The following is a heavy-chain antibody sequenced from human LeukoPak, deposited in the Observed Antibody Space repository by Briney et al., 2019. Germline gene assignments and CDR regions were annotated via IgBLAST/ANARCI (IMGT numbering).Heavy chain of an antibody. V-gene: IGHV3-73*01. J-gene: IGHJ4*02. CDR1: GFTFSGSD. Sequence: PGGSLRLSCAASGFTFSGSDMHWVRQASGKGLEWVGRIRSKANTYATAYAASAKGRFTISRDDSKNTAYLQMNSLKTEDTAVYYCARGRGVGATSLDYWGQGTLVTVPS. CDR3: ARGRGVGATSLDY. CDR2: IRSKANTYAT. D-gene: IGHD1-26*01.